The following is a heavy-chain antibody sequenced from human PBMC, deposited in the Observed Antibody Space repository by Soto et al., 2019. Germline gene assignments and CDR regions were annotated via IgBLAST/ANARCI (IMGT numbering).Heavy chain of an antibody. CDR2: INHTGGT. CDR3: ATRITVFGLLIPPFDP. Sequence: LTCAVYGGSVNGYYWNWIRQPPGKGLEWIGEINHTGGTHYNPSLKSRVTMSVDTSKNQFSLRLSSVTAADTAIYYCATRITVFGLLIPPFDPWVQGTKVTVSS. V-gene: IGHV4-34*01. CDR1: GGSVNGYY. D-gene: IGHD3-3*01. J-gene: IGHJ5*02.